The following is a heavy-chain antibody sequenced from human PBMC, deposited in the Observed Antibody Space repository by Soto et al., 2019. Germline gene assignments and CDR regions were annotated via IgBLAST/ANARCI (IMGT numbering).Heavy chain of an antibody. V-gene: IGHV1-2*02. CDR2: INPNSGGT. J-gene: IGHJ6*02. Sequence: QVQLVQSGAEVKKPGASVKVSCKASGYTFTGYYMHWVRQAPGQGLEWMGWINPNSGGTNYAQKFQGRVTMTRDTSISTAYMELSMLRSDDTAVYYCAREYSTSTGYYYGMDVWGQGTTVTVSS. CDR1: GYTFTGYY. CDR3: AREYSTSTGYYYGMDV. D-gene: IGHD2-2*01.